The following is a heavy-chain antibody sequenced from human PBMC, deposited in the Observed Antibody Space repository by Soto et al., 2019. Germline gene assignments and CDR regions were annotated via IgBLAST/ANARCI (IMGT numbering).Heavy chain of an antibody. CDR2: IYYSGST. Sequence: PSETLSLTCTVSGGSISSGDYYWSWIRQPPGKGLEWIGYIYYSGSTYYNPSLKSRVTISVDTSKNQFSLKLSSVTAADTAVYYCSRGRRTKTIYDFWSGYHLDFDYWGQGTLVTVS. CDR3: SRGRRTKTIYDFWSGYHLDFDY. V-gene: IGHV4-30-4*01. J-gene: IGHJ4*02. D-gene: IGHD3-3*01. CDR1: GGSISSGDYY.